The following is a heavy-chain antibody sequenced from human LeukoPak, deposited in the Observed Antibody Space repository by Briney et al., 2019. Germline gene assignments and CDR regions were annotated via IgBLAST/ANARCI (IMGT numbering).Heavy chain of an antibody. CDR2: IIPILGIA. CDR1: GGTFSSYT. CDR3: ARVGSAVTTFDY. V-gene: IGHV1-69*02. J-gene: IGHJ4*02. D-gene: IGHD4-11*01. Sequence: ASVKVSCKASGGTFSSYTISWVRQAPGQGLEWIGRIIPILGIANYAQKFQGRVTITADKSTSTAYMELSSLRSEDTAVYYCARVGSAVTTFDYWGQRTLVTVSS.